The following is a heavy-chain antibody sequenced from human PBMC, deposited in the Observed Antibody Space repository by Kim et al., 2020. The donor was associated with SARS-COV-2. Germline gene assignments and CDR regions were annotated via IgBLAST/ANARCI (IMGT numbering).Heavy chain of an antibody. CDR2: ISYDGSNK. D-gene: IGHD3-16*02. Sequence: GGSLRLSCAASGFTFSSYAMHWVRQAPGKGLEWVAVISYDGSNKYYADSVKGRFTISRDNSKNTLYLQMNSLRAEDTAVYYCARFGGELSSRGMDVWG. CDR1: GFTFSSYA. V-gene: IGHV3-30*04. J-gene: IGHJ6*02. CDR3: ARFGGELSSRGMDV.